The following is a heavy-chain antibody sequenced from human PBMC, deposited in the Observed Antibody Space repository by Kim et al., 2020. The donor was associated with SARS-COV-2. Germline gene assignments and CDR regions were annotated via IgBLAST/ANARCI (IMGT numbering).Heavy chain of an antibody. CDR3: AKHLSLRLFDRLLV. CDR2: ISDDGGSE. V-gene: IGHV3-30*18. J-gene: IGHJ4*02. D-gene: IGHD3-9*01. Sequence: GGSLRLSCATSRFSFGNYDMHWVRQAPGKGPEWVAVISDDGGSEYYADSVKGRFIISRDNSKNTLYLQMNSLRPEDTAIYYCAKHLSLRLFDRLLVWGQGTLVTVFS. CDR1: RFSFGNYD.